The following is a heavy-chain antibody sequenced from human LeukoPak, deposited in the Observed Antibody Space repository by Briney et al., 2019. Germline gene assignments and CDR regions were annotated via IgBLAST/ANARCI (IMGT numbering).Heavy chain of an antibody. CDR1: GYTFTSYD. CDR2: MNPNSGNT. Sequence: ASVKVSCKASGYTFTSYDINWVRQATGQGLEWMGWMNPNSGNTGYAQKFQGRVTITRNTSISTAYMELSSLRSEDTAVYYCARRAPNYYYYYMDVWGKGTTVTVSS. J-gene: IGHJ6*03. CDR3: ARRAPNYYYYYMDV. V-gene: IGHV1-8*03.